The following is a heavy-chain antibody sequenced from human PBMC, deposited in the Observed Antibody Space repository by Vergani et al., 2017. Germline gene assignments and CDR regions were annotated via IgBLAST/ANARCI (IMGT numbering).Heavy chain of an antibody. J-gene: IGHJ3*02. CDR2: LSASDRRT. CDR3: AKVGRSEVAVTFGSFVI. CDR1: GFTFIMHA. D-gene: IGHD6-19*01. Sequence: EVQLLESGGDLVQPGGSLRLSCAASGFTFIMHAMSWVRQAPGKGLEWVSTLSASDRRTHYADSVKGRFTISRDNSKNTLFLHMNSLRPEDTAVYYCAKVGRSEVAVTFGSFVIWGQGTMSPSFQ. V-gene: IGHV3-23*01.